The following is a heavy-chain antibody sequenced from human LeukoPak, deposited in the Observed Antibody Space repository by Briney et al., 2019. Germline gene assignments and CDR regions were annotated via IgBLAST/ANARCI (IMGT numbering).Heavy chain of an antibody. CDR2: IKQDGSEK. D-gene: IGHD5-12*01. J-gene: IGHJ4*02. V-gene: IGHV3-7*01. Sequence: GGSLRLSCAASGFTFSSYWMSWVRQAPGKGLEWVANIKQDGSEKYYVDSVKGRLTISRDNAKNSLYLQMNSLRAEDTAVYYCARDGDSGFLPYYFDYWGQGTLVTVSS. CDR1: GFTFSSYW. CDR3: ARDGDSGFLPYYFDY.